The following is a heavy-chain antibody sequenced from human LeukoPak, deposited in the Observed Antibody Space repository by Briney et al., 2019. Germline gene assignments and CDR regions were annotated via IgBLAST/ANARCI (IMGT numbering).Heavy chain of an antibody. Sequence: KPSETLSLTCTVSGGSISSYYWSWIRQPPGKGLEWIGYIYYTGSTNYNPSLKSRVTISVDTSKNQFSLKLSSVTGADTAVYYCAREMGPDNSGYNNAFDIWGHGTMVTVSS. CDR1: GGSISSYY. J-gene: IGHJ3*02. CDR2: IYYTGST. CDR3: AREMGPDNSGYNNAFDI. D-gene: IGHD3-22*01. V-gene: IGHV4-59*12.